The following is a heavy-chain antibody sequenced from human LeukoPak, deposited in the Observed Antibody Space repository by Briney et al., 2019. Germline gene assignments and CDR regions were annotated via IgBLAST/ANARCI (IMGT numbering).Heavy chain of an antibody. V-gene: IGHV4-39*01. CDR1: GGSISSSSYY. D-gene: IGHD6-19*01. CDR3: ARLLGWYRD. J-gene: IGHJ4*02. Sequence: SETLSLTCTVSGGSISSSSYYWGWIRQPPGKGLEWIGSIYYSGNTYYNPSLRSRVTISVDTSKNQFSLKLSSVTAADTAVYYCARLLGWYRDWGQGTLVTVSS. CDR2: IYYSGNT.